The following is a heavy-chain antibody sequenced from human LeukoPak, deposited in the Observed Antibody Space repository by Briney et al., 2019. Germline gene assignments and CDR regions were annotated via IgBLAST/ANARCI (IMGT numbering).Heavy chain of an antibody. CDR2: IYYSGSP. CDR3: ARGRSGFGGNSDY. Sequence: SETLSLTCNVSGGSMSSYYWNWIRQPPGKGLEWIGYIYYSGSPTYNPSLQSRVTISVDTSKNQFSLKLSSVTAADTAVYYCARGRSGFGGNSDYWGQGTLGTVSS. CDR1: GGSMSSYY. D-gene: IGHD4-23*01. V-gene: IGHV4-59*01. J-gene: IGHJ4*02.